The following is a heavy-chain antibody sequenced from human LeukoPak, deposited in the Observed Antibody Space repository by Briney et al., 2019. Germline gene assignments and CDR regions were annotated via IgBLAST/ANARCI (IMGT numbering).Heavy chain of an antibody. CDR2: IYTSGST. J-gene: IGHJ6*02. CDR3: AREKVVPAAPYYYYYGMDV. Sequence: PSQTLSLTCTVSGGSISSGSYYWSWLRQPAGKGLEWIGRIYTSGSTNYNPSLKSRVTISVDTSKHQFSLKLSSVTAADTAVYYCAREKVVPAAPYYYYYGMDVWGQGTTVTVSS. V-gene: IGHV4-61*02. D-gene: IGHD2-2*01. CDR1: GGSISSGSYY.